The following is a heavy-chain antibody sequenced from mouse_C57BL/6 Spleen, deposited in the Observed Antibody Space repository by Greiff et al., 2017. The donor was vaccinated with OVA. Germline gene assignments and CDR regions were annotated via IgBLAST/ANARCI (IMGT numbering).Heavy chain of an antibody. J-gene: IGHJ4*01. CDR2: IDPNSGGT. D-gene: IGHD2-3*01. CDR1: GYTFTSYW. CDR3: ATYDGYYDYAMDY. Sequence: QVQLKQPGAELVKPGASVKLSCKASGYTFTSYWMHWVKQRPGRGLEWIGRIDPNSGGTKYNEKFKSKATLTVDKPSSTAYMQLSSLTSEDSAVYYCATYDGYYDYAMDYWGQGTSVTVSS. V-gene: IGHV1-72*01.